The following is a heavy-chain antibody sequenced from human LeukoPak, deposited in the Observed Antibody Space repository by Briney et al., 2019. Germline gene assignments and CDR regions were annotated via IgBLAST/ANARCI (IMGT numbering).Heavy chain of an antibody. Sequence: ASVKVSCKASGYTFTSYDINWVRQASGQGLEWMGWMNPNSGNTGSAQKFQGRVTMTRNTSMSTAYMGLSSLRSEDTAVYYCAREGPVVPAAPYWFDPWGQGTLVTVSS. V-gene: IGHV1-8*01. J-gene: IGHJ5*02. CDR3: AREGPVVPAAPYWFDP. CDR1: GYTFTSYD. CDR2: MNPNSGNT. D-gene: IGHD2-2*01.